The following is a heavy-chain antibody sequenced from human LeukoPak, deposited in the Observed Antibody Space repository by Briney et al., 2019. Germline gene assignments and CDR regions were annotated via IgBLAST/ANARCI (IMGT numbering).Heavy chain of an antibody. CDR3: ATTFGGGLVQY. Sequence: PGGSLRLSCAASGFTFSSYGMHWVRQAPGKGLEWVATIQTDGSEKHYVDSARGRFTISRDNAENSLYLLLNSLRVEDTAEYFCATTFGGGLVQYWGQGALVTVSS. CDR2: IQTDGSEK. V-gene: IGHV3-7*01. J-gene: IGHJ4*02. D-gene: IGHD3-16*01. CDR1: GFTFSSYG.